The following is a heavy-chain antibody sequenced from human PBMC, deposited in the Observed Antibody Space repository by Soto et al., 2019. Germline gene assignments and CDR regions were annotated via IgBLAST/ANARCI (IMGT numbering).Heavy chain of an antibody. D-gene: IGHD6-19*01. CDR1: GFTFRNYG. CDR2: IWYDGSNE. CDR3: ARDGADTYLPDY. Sequence: QVQLVESGGCVVQPGRSLRLSCAASGFTFRNYGMHWVRQDPGKGLEWVAVIWYDGSNENYADSVKGRFTISRDNSKNTLYLQMNSLRADDTAVYYCARDGADTYLPDYWGQGTLVTVSS. V-gene: IGHV3-33*01. J-gene: IGHJ4*02.